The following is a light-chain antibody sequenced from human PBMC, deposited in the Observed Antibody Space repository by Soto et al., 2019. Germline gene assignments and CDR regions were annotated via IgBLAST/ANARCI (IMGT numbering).Light chain of an antibody. CDR2: VTSDGSH. Sequence: QSVLTQLPSASASLGASVKLTCTLSSGHSRYAIAWHQQQQEKGPRYLMKVTSDGSHIKGDGIPDRFSGSSSGAERYLTIARLPSEDAAYYYCQTWGTGLVVFGGGTKLTVL. CDR1: SGHSRYA. CDR3: QTWGTGLVV. V-gene: IGLV4-69*01. J-gene: IGLJ2*01.